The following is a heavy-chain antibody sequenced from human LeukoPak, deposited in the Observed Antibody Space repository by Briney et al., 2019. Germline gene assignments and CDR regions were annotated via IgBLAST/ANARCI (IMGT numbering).Heavy chain of an antibody. CDR3: ARDRFGEFGGWAVGYFDY. CDR2: ISAYNGNT. J-gene: IGHJ4*02. D-gene: IGHD3-10*01. CDR1: GYTFTSYG. V-gene: IGHV1-18*01. Sequence: ASVKVSCKASGYTFTSYGISWVRQAPGQGLEWMGWISAYNGNTNYAQKLQGRVTMTTDTSTSTAYMELSSLRSDDTAVYYCARDRFGEFGGWAVGYFDYWGQGTLVTVSS.